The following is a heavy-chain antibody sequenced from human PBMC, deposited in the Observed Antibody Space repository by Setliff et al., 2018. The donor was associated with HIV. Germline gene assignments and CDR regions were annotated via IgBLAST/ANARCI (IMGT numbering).Heavy chain of an antibody. CDR2: ISAYNGNT. D-gene: IGHD3-9*01. CDR3: AGSILTGYYTFGADY. V-gene: IGHV1-18*01. J-gene: IGHJ4*02. Sequence: ASVKVSCKASGYTFSNYGISWVRQAPGQGLEWMGWISAYNGNTKSAQKLQGRVTMTTDTSTSTAYMELRSLRSDDTAIYYCAGSILTGYYTFGADYWGQGTLVTVSS. CDR1: GYTFSNYG.